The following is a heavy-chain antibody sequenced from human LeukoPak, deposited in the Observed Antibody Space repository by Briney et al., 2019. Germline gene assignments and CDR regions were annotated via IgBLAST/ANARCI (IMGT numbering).Heavy chain of an antibody. Sequence: SETLSLTCAVSGYSISSGYYWGWIRRPPGKGLEWIGSIYHSGSTYYNPSLKSRVTISVDTSKNQFSLKLSSVTAADTAVYYCARDSGLGGSSSGAWGAIFDYWGQGTLVTVSS. V-gene: IGHV4-38-2*02. CDR3: ARDSGLGGSSSGAWGAIFDY. CDR2: IYHSGST. CDR1: GYSISSGYY. J-gene: IGHJ4*02. D-gene: IGHD1-26*01.